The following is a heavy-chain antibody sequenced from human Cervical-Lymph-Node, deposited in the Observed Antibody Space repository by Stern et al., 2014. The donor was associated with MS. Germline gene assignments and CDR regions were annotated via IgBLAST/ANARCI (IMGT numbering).Heavy chain of an antibody. Sequence: QVQLQQWGAGLLKPSETLSLTCAVYGGSFSGYYWSWIRQPPGKGLEWIGEINHSGSTNYTPSLKSRVTISVDPSKNQFSLKLSSVTAADTAVYYCARSMAQFDWFDPWGQGTLVTVSS. CDR2: INHSGST. J-gene: IGHJ5*02. CDR1: GGSFSGYY. D-gene: IGHD3-16*01. V-gene: IGHV4-34*01. CDR3: ARSMAQFDWFDP.